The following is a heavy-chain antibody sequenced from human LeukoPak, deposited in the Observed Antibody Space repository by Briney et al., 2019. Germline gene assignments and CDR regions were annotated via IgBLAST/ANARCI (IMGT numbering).Heavy chain of an antibody. Sequence: ASVKVSCKASGYTFTSYAMNWVRQAPGQGLEWMGWINTNTGNPTYAQGFTGRFVFSLDTSVSTAYLQISSLKAEDTAVYYCARDDLHIVVVTAIPGDAFDIWGQGTMVTVSS. CDR1: GYTFTSYA. CDR3: ARDDLHIVVVTAIPGDAFDI. V-gene: IGHV7-4-1*02. J-gene: IGHJ3*02. D-gene: IGHD2-21*02. CDR2: INTNTGNP.